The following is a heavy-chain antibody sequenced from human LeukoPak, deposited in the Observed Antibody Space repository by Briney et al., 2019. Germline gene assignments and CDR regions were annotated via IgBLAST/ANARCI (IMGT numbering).Heavy chain of an antibody. V-gene: IGHV1-2*02. CDR2: INPNSGGT. CDR3: ARVRKRYFDWSNWFDP. CDR1: GYTFTDYY. J-gene: IGHJ5*02. D-gene: IGHD3-9*01. Sequence: ASVKVSCKASGYTFTDYYMHWVRQAPGQGLEWMGWINPNSGGTNYAQKFQGRVTMTRDTSISTAYMELSRLRSDDTAVYYCARVRKRYFDWSNWFDPWGQGTLVTVSS.